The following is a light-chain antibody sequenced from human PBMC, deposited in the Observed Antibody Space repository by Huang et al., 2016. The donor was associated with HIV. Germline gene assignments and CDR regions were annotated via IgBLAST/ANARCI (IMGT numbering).Light chain of an antibody. CDR2: GAS. CDR1: QSVSSN. J-gene: IGKJ1*01. V-gene: IGKV3-15*01. Sequence: EIVMTQSLPTLSVSPGERATLSCRASQSVSSNYAWYQQKPGQAPRLLIYGASTRATGIPARFSGSGSGTEFTLTISSLQSEDFAVYYCQQYNNWPWTFGQGTKVEIK. CDR3: QQYNNWPWT.